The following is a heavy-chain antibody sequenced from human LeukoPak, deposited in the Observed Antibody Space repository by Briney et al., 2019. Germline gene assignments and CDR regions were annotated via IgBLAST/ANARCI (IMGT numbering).Heavy chain of an antibody. CDR2: INSDGSST. CDR1: GFTFSSYW. J-gene: IGHJ4*02. D-gene: IGHD2-2*01. Sequence: PGGSLRLSCAASGFTFSSYWMHWVRQAPGKGLVWVSRINSDGSSTSYADFVKGRFTISRDNAKTTLYLQMNSLRAEDTAVYYCASASAAINYWGQGTLVTVSS. CDR3: ASASAAINY. V-gene: IGHV3-74*01.